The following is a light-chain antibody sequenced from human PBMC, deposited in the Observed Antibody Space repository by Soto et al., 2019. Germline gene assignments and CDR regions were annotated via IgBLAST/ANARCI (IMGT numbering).Light chain of an antibody. CDR3: QQYGDSPVT. CDR2: DAS. V-gene: IGKV3-20*01. Sequence: ENVMPLSPGTLSLSTGKGATLSWRASQSVSSYLAWYQQKPGQAPRLLISDASDRATGIPDRFSGSGSGTDFTLTISRLVPEHFAVYYCQQYGDSPVTFGQGTKVDI. J-gene: IGKJ1*01. CDR1: QSVSSY.